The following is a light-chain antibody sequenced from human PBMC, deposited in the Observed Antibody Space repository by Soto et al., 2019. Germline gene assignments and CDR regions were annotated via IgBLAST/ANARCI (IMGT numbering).Light chain of an antibody. CDR2: DAS. CDR1: QSVSNK. V-gene: IGKV3-11*01. Sequence: EIVLTQSPATLSLSPGERATLSCRASQSVSNKLAWYQQKPGQAPRLLIYDASNRATGIPARFSGSGSGTDFTLTITSLEPEDFAVYYRQQRSNWPPITFGQGTRLEIK. CDR3: QQRSNWPPIT. J-gene: IGKJ5*01.